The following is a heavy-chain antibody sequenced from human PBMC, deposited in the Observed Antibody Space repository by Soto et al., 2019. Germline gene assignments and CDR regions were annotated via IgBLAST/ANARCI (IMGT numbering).Heavy chain of an antibody. Sequence: ASVKLSFKASGYTFTSYGIIWLRQAPGQGLEWMGWISAYNGNTNYAQKLQGRVTMTTDTSTSTAYVELRSLRSDDTAVYYCARDLRSPAAFDIWGQGTMVTVSS. CDR2: ISAYNGNT. CDR3: ARDLRSPAAFDI. CDR1: GYTFTSYG. J-gene: IGHJ3*02. V-gene: IGHV1-18*01.